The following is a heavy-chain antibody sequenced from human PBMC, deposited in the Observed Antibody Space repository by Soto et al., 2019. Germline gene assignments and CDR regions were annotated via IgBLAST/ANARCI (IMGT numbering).Heavy chain of an antibody. CDR3: ASRDGYNQVY. J-gene: IGHJ4*02. D-gene: IGHD5-12*01. CDR1: GGSISSSSYY. V-gene: IGHV4-39*01. CDR2: IYYSGST. Sequence: SETLSLTCTVSGGSISSSSYYWGWIRQPPGKGLEWIGSIYYSGSTYYNPSLKSRVTISVDTSKNQFSLKLSSVTAADTAVYYCASRDGYNQVYWGQGTLVTVSS.